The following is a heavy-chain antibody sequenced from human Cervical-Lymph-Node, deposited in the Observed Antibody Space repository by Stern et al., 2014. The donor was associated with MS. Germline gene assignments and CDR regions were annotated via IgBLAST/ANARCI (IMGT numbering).Heavy chain of an antibody. V-gene: IGHV1-46*03. CDR2: INPGGGST. J-gene: IGHJ4*02. D-gene: IGHD6-13*01. Sequence: DQLVESGAEVKKPGASVKVSCKASGYTFTNYDMHWVRQAPGQGLEWMGIINPGGGSTGYAQKFQGRVTVTRDTSTSTVYMELSSLRSEDTAVYFCARDWAAAGAFDYWGQGTLVIVSS. CDR1: GYTFTNYD. CDR3: ARDWAAAGAFDY.